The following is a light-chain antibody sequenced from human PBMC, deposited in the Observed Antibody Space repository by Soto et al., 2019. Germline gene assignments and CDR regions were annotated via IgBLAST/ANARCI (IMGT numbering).Light chain of an antibody. V-gene: IGKV1-5*03. CDR1: QNIITD. J-gene: IGKJ4*01. Sequence: QMTQSPVTLSATVGDRVTITCRASQNIITDLAWQQQKPGKGPRLLIYGASNLQGGVPSRFSGSGSGTDFTLTISGLQPDDFGTYYCQQYYSYPLTFGGGTKVEIK. CDR2: GAS. CDR3: QQYYSYPLT.